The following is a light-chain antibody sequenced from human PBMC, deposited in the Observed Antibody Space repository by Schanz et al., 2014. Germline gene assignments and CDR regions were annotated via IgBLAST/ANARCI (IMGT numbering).Light chain of an antibody. J-gene: IGKJ1*01. CDR3: QKYNRSFRP. CDR1: QSISIW. Sequence: DIQMTQSPSTLSASVGDRVTITCRASQSISIWVAWYQQKAGKAPKLLIYKASTLESGVPSRFSGSGSGTEFPLTISSLQPDDFATNYCQKYNRSFRPFGQGPKVEIK. V-gene: IGKV1-5*03. CDR2: KAS.